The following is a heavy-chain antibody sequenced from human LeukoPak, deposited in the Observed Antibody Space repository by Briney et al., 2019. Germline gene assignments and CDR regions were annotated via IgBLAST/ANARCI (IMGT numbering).Heavy chain of an antibody. D-gene: IGHD5-18*01. CDR3: ARGGDTAMVDDY. V-gene: IGHV3-21*01. CDR2: ISSSSSYI. CDR1: GFTLSSYS. J-gene: IGHJ4*02. Sequence: PGGSLRLSCAASGFTLSSYSMNWVRQAPGKGLEWVSSISSSSSYIYYADSVKGRFTISRDNAKNSLYLQMNSLRAEDTAVYYCARGGDTAMVDDYWGQGTLVTVSS.